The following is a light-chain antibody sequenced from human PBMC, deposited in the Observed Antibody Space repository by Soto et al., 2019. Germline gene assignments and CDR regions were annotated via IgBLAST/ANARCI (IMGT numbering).Light chain of an antibody. CDR1: QSVDSN. CDR2: GAS. J-gene: IGKJ2*01. Sequence: EIVMTQSPATLSMSPGERATLSCWASQSVDSNLAWYQQKPGQAPRLLIYGASTRATGIPARFSGSGSGTEFTLIISSLQSEDFAVYYCQQYNNWPPYTFGQGTKLEIK. V-gene: IGKV3-15*01. CDR3: QQYNNWPPYT.